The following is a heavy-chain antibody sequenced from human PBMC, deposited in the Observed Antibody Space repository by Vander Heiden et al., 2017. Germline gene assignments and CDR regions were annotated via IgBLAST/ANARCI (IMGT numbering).Heavy chain of an antibody. CDR3: ARDRWFGELLVNDY. D-gene: IGHD3-10*01. CDR2: IYHSGST. V-gene: IGHV4-38-2*02. Sequence: QVQLQESGPGLVKPSETLSLTCAVSGYYISSGYYWGWIRQPPGKGLEWIGSIYHSGSTYYNPSLKSRVTISVDTSKNQFSLKLSSVTAADTAVYYCARDRWFGELLVNDYWGQGTLVTVSS. CDR1: GYYISSGYY. J-gene: IGHJ4*02.